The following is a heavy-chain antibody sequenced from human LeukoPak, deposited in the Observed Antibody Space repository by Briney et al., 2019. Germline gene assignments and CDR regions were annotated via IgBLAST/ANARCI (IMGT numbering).Heavy chain of an antibody. CDR1: GFTVSTDH. V-gene: IGHV3-53*01. D-gene: IGHD1-26*01. CDR3: ARVWELSFDH. Sequence: PAGGSLRLSCAASGFTVSTDHMSWVRQARGKGLECVAISYSEERVAISYSGGTSQYAESVKGPFTISRDNSRNTLSLQMNSLRAEDTASYYCARVWELSFDHWGQGTLVTVSS. J-gene: IGHJ4*02. CDR2: SYSGGTS.